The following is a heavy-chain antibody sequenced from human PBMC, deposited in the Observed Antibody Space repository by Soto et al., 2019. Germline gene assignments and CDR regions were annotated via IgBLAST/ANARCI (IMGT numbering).Heavy chain of an antibody. Sequence: SETLSLTCTVSGGSISSYYWSWIRQPPGKGLEWIGYIYYSGSTNYNPSLKSRVTISVDTSKNQFSLKLSSVTAADTAVYYCARHYYGSGSYYKKYYYYYYMDVWGKGTTVTVS. J-gene: IGHJ6*03. CDR3: ARHYYGSGSYYKKYYYYYYMDV. D-gene: IGHD3-10*01. V-gene: IGHV4-59*08. CDR1: GGSISSYY. CDR2: IYYSGST.